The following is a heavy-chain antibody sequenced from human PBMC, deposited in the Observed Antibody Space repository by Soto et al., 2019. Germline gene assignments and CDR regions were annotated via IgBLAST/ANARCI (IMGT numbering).Heavy chain of an antibody. CDR1: GFSFKNAW. Sequence: EAELVESGGGLVKPGGSLTLSCAASGFSFKNAWMNWVRQAPGKGLEWVGRIKNKNDGGTTDYAAFVQGRFTISRDAPENTLYLHMTGLKTDDTAVYFCTGLWFGEIYNYWGQGSLVTVSS. CDR3: TGLWFGEIYNY. J-gene: IGHJ4*01. V-gene: IGHV3-15*07. D-gene: IGHD3-10*01. CDR2: IKNKNDGGTT.